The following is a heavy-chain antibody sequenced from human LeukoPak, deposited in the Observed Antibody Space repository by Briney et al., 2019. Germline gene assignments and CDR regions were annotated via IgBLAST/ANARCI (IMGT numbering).Heavy chain of an antibody. D-gene: IGHD3-10*01. V-gene: IGHV3-23*01. CDR3: AKSSGHIHDAFDI. CDR1: GFTFSSYA. CDR2: ISGSGGST. J-gene: IGHJ3*02. Sequence: GGSLRLSCAASGFTFSSYAMSWVRQAPGKGLEWVSGISGSGGSTYYADSVKGRFTISRDNSKNTLYLQMNGLRAEDTAVYYCAKSSGHIHDAFDIWGQGTMVSVSS.